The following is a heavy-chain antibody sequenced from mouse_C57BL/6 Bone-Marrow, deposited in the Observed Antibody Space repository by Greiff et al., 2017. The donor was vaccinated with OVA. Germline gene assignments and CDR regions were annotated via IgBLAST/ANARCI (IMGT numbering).Heavy chain of an antibody. V-gene: IGHV5-4*01. CDR2: ISDGGSYT. Sequence: EVQRVESGGGLVKPGGSLKLSCAASGFTFSSYAMSWVRQTPEKRLEWVATISDGGSYTYYPDNVKGRFTISRDNAKNNLYLQMSHLKSEDTAMYYCARDEGDYYGSSLPGFAYWGQGTLVTVSA. D-gene: IGHD1-1*01. CDR1: GFTFSSYA. CDR3: ARDEGDYYGSSLPGFAY. J-gene: IGHJ3*01.